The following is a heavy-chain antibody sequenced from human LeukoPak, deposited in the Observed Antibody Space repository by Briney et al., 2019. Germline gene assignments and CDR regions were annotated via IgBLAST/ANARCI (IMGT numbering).Heavy chain of an antibody. D-gene: IGHD2-2*01. CDR3: ARDGLYQDSDGFDSESFDY. Sequence: GGSLRLSCAASGFTVSSNYMSWVRQAPGKGLEWVSVIYSGGSTYYVDSVKGRLTISRDNSKNTVFLEMNSLRVEDTAVYFCARDGLYQDSDGFDSESFDYWGQGTLVIVSS. CDR1: GFTVSSNY. J-gene: IGHJ4*02. V-gene: IGHV3-53*05. CDR2: IYSGGST.